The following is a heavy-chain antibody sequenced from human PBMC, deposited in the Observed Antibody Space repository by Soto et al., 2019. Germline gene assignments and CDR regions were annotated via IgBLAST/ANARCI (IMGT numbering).Heavy chain of an antibody. J-gene: IGHJ4*02. D-gene: IGHD6-13*01. Sequence: EVQLLESGGGLVQPGGSLRLSCAASGFFFSSYAMSWVRQAPGKGLEWVSGIGGSGGYISYADSVKGRFTISRDNSKNTLYLQMESLGAEETAIYYCAKDAAMVSSTFNYFDYWGQGTLVAVSS. CDR2: IGGSGGYI. V-gene: IGHV3-23*01. CDR1: GFFFSSYA. CDR3: AKDAAMVSSTFNYFDY.